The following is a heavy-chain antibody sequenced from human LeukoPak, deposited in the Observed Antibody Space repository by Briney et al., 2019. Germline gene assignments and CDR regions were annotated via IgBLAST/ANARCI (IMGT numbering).Heavy chain of an antibody. V-gene: IGHV3-33*01. CDR2: IWYDGSNK. CDR3: AREGPRGNSQFDY. D-gene: IGHD2/OR15-2a*01. J-gene: IGHJ4*02. Sequence: GGSLRLSCAASGFTFSNYGMHWVRQAPGKGLEWVALIWYDGSNKYYTDSVKGRLTISRDNSKDTLFLQMNSLRAEDTAVYYCAREGPRGNSQFDYWGQGTLVTISS. CDR1: GFTFSNYG.